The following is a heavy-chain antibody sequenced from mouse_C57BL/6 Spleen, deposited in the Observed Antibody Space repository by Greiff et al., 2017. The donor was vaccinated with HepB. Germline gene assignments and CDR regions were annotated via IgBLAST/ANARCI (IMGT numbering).Heavy chain of an antibody. D-gene: IGHD2-4*01. CDR3: ARAGDYDEDYAMDY. Sequence: QVHVKQSGAELAKPGASVKLSCKASGYTFTSYWMHWVNQRPGQGLEWIGYINPSSGYTKYNQKFKDKATLTADKSSSTAYMQLSSLTYEDFAVYYCARAGDYDEDYAMDYWGQGTSVTVSS. CDR2: INPSSGYT. J-gene: IGHJ4*01. V-gene: IGHV1-7*01. CDR1: GYTFTSYW.